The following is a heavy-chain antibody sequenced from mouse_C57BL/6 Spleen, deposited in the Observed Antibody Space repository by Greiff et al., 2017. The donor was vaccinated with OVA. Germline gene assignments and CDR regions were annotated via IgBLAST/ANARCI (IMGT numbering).Heavy chain of an antibody. Sequence: QVQLQQSGAELVKPGASVKISCKASGYAFSSYWMNWVKQRPGKGLEWIGQIYPGDGDTNYNGKFKGKATLTADKSSSTAYMQLSSLSSEDSGVDFGAFITTVVGYFDDWGQGTTLTVSS. CDR3: AFITTVVGYFDD. V-gene: IGHV1-80*01. CDR1: GYAFSSYW. J-gene: IGHJ2*01. CDR2: IYPGDGDT. D-gene: IGHD1-1*01.